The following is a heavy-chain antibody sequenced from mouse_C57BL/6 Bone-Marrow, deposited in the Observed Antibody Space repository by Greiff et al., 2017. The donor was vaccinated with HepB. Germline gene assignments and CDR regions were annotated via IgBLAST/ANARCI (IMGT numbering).Heavy chain of an antibody. D-gene: IGHD2-3*01. CDR3: ARLGDGYYALYWYFDV. J-gene: IGHJ1*03. CDR1: GYTFTSYW. Sequence: QVQLQQPGAELVMPGASVKLSCKASGYTFTSYWMHWVKQRPGQGLEWIGEIDPSDSYTNYNQKFKGKSTLTVDKSSSTAYMQLSSLTSEDSAVYYCARLGDGYYALYWYFDVWGTGTTVTVSS. CDR2: IDPSDSYT. V-gene: IGHV1-69*01.